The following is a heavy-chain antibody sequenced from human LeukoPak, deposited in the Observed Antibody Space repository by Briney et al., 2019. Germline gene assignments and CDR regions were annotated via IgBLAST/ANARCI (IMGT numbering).Heavy chain of an antibody. J-gene: IGHJ6*03. CDR2: IYTSGST. CDR3: ARETRIVVVPAAIFAYYYYYYMDV. Sequence: SETLSLTCTVSGGSISSYYWSWIRQPAGKGLEWIGRIYTSGSTNYNPSLKSRVTMSVDTSKNQFSLKLSSVTAADTAVYYCARETRIVVVPAAIFAYYYYYYMDVWGKGTTVTISS. D-gene: IGHD2-2*01. V-gene: IGHV4-4*07. CDR1: GGSISSYY.